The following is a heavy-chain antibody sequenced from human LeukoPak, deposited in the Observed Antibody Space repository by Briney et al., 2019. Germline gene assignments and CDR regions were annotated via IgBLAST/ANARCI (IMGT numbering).Heavy chain of an antibody. D-gene: IGHD3-10*01. J-gene: IGHJ4*02. Sequence: GGSLRLSCAASGFTFSSYDIHWVRHAPGKGLEWVSGISWNSGSIGYADSVKGRFTISRDNAKNSLYLQMNSLRAEDTALYYCAKDISVGFGEFYFDYWGQGTLVTVSS. CDR1: GFTFSSYD. V-gene: IGHV3-9*01. CDR3: AKDISVGFGEFYFDY. CDR2: ISWNSGSI.